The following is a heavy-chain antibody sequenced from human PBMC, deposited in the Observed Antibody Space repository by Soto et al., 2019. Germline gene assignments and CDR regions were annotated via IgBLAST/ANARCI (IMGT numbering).Heavy chain of an antibody. CDR3: ARSVAVPGAHIDY. D-gene: IGHD6-19*01. Sequence: SETLSLTCSVSGGSISGSYWSWIRQSPGKGLEWLGYVYYTGSTNYSPSLRSRVSISVDTSKNEFSLRLSSVTAADTAVYCCARSVAVPGAHIDYWGQGTPVTVSS. J-gene: IGHJ4*02. CDR1: GGSISGSY. V-gene: IGHV4-59*01. CDR2: VYYTGST.